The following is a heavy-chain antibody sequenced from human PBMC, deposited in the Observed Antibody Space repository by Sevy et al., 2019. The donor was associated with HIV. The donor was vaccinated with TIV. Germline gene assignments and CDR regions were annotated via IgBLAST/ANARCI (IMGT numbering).Heavy chain of an antibody. J-gene: IGHJ4*02. CDR3: AKDLGITVVRGVIIRASQYDY. Sequence: GSLRLSCAASGFTFSSYAMSWVRQAPGKGLEWVSAISGSGGSTYYADSVKGRFTISRDNSKNTLYLQMNSLRAEDTAVYYCAKDLGITVVRGVIIRASQYDYWGQRTLVTVSS. V-gene: IGHV3-23*01. D-gene: IGHD3-10*01. CDR1: GFTFSSYA. CDR2: ISGSGGST.